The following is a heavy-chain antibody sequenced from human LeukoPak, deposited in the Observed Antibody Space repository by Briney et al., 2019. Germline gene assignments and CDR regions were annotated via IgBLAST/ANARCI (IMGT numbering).Heavy chain of an antibody. CDR3: ARVGEVLRYFDWFDP. D-gene: IGHD3-9*01. CDR1: GGSFSGYY. CDR2: INHSGST. J-gene: IGHJ5*02. V-gene: IGHV4-34*01. Sequence: SETLSPTCAVYGGSFSGYYWSWIRQPPGKGLEWIGEINHSGSTNYNPSLKSRVTISVDTSKNQFSLKLSSVTAADTAVYYCARVGEVLRYFDWFDPWGQGTLVTVSS.